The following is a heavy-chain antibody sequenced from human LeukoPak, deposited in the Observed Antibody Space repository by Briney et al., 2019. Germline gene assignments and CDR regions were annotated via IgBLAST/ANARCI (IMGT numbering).Heavy chain of an antibody. V-gene: IGHV1-8*01. CDR1: GYTFTSYD. CDR2: MNPNSGNT. Sequence: VASVKVSCKASGYTFTSYDINWVRQATGQGLEWMGWMNPNSGNTGYAQKFQGRVTMTTDTSTSTAYMELRSLRSDDTAVYYCARDLKRGYSSGRYSWGTGSSNDYWGQGILVTVSS. CDR3: ARDLKRGYSSGRYSWGTGSSNDY. D-gene: IGHD6-19*01. J-gene: IGHJ4*02.